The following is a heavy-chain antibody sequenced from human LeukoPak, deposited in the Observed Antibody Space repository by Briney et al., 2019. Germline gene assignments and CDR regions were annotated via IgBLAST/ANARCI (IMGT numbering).Heavy chain of an antibody. CDR1: GGSISSGDYY. CDR3: ARDRYYDILTGYSYYYGMDV. J-gene: IGHJ6*02. V-gene: IGHV4-61*08. CDR2: IYYSGST. D-gene: IGHD3-9*01. Sequence: PSETLSLTCTVSGGSISSGDYYWSWIRQPPGKGLEWIGYIYYSGSTNYNPSLKSRVTISVDTSKNQFSLKLSSVTAADTAVYYCARDRYYDILTGYSYYYGMDVWGQGTTVTVSS.